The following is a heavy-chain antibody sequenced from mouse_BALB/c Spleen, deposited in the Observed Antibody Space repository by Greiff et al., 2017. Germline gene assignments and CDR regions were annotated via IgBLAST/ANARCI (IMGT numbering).Heavy chain of an antibody. D-gene: IGHD2-2*01. CDR2: IWAGGST. V-gene: IGHV2-9*02. Sequence: QVQLQLSGPGLVAPSQSLSITCTVSGFSLTSYGVHWVRQPPGKGLEWLGVIWAGGSTNYNSALMSRLSISKDNSKSQVFLKMNSLQTDDTAMYYCARGGYGYDYFDYWGQGTTLTVSS. CDR3: ARGGYGYDYFDY. J-gene: IGHJ2*01. CDR1: GFSLTSYG.